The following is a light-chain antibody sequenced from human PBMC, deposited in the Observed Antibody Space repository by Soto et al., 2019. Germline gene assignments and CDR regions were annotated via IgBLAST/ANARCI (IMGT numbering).Light chain of an antibody. J-gene: IGKJ2*01. CDR1: QSITSY. V-gene: IGKV1-39*01. CDR3: QQSYNIPYT. CDR2: AAS. Sequence: DIQMTQSPSSLSASVGDRVTITCRASQSITSYINWYQHKPGMAPKLLIYAASKIQIGAPSRFSASGLGTDFTLTIGGLQAEDSAVYYCQQSYNIPYTFGQGTKVEI.